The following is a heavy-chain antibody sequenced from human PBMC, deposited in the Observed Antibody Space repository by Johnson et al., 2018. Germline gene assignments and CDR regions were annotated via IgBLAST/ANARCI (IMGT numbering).Heavy chain of an antibody. Sequence: QVQLQESGPGLVKPSGTLSLTCAVSGGSISSSNWWSWVRQPPGKGLEWIGEIYHSGSTNYNPSLKSRVTISVDKAKNQFSLKLRSVTAPDTAVYYCARSYSSRYYYYYMDVWGKGTTVTVSS. CDR2: IYHSGST. CDR3: ARSYSSRYYYYYMDV. CDR1: GGSISSSNW. J-gene: IGHJ6*03. V-gene: IGHV4-4*02. D-gene: IGHD6-13*01.